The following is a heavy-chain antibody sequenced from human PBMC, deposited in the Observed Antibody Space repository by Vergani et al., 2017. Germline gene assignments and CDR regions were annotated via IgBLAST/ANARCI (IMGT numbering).Heavy chain of an antibody. V-gene: IGHV3-30*14. CDR1: GFTFRSYA. CDR2: IKSDGRT. J-gene: IGHJ4*01. D-gene: IGHD2-15*01. CDR3: TRSECSGTTCYGHYFDL. Sequence: QVQLLESGGGVVQPGRSLRLSCAASGFTFRSYAMHWVRQAPGKGLEWVSVIKSDGRTSYAESVRGRFTISRDTSRNAVYLQMNILRVEDTGVYYCTRSECSGTTCYGHYFDLWGHGILVTVSS.